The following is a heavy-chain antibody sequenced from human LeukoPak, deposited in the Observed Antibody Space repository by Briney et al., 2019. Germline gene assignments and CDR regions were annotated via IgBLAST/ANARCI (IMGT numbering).Heavy chain of an antibody. J-gene: IGHJ5*02. CDR1: GGSVSGSY. D-gene: IGHD2-15*01. V-gene: IGHV4-34*01. CDR3: AREPGYCSGGSCYGGWFDP. CDR2: INHIGST. Sequence: SETLSLTCAVYGGSVSGSYWSWIRQSPGKGLEWIGEINHIGSTDYNPSLKSRVTISVDTSKNQLSVKLTSVTAADTAVYYCAREPGYCSGGSCYGGWFDPWGQGTRVIASS.